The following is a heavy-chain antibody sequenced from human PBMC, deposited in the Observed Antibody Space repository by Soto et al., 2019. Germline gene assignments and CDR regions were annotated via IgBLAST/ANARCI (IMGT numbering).Heavy chain of an antibody. V-gene: IGHV1-46*01. J-gene: IGHJ6*02. D-gene: IGHD3-9*01. CDR3: ARYSGRRYFDWSTHYYYYGMDV. Sequence: ASVKVSCKASGYIFSSYYIHWVRQAPGQGLEWMGWINPFDGSRMFAQSFQGRVTMTRDTSTSTVYMEVSSLRSEDTAVYYCARYSGRRYFDWSTHYYYYGMDVWGQGTTVTVSS. CDR1: GYIFSSYY. CDR2: INPFDGSR.